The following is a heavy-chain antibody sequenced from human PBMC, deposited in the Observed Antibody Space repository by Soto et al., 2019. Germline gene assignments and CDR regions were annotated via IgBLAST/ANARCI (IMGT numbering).Heavy chain of an antibody. V-gene: IGHV1-69*13. CDR3: AREGGYCISPSCYAYYYYYYGMDV. CDR1: GGTFSSYA. D-gene: IGHD2-2*01. CDR2: IIPIFGTA. J-gene: IGHJ6*02. Sequence: SVKVSCKASGGTFSSYAISWVQQAPGQGLEWMGGIIPIFGTANYAQKFQGRVTITADESTSTAYMELSSLRSEDTAVYYCAREGGYCISPSCYAYYYYYYGMDVSGQGTTVTVSS.